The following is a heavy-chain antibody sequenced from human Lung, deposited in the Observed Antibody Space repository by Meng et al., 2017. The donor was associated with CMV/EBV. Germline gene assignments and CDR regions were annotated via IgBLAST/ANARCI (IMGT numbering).Heavy chain of an antibody. CDR2: IYHSGST. Sequence: PRQEPGPGLVTPSGTLSLPFSVSGGSICSSNWWIWVRQPPGKGLEWIGEIYHSGSTNYNPSLKSRVTISVDKSKNQFSLKLSSVTAADTAVYYCASFPPPGKQWLVTDYWGQGTLVTVSS. CDR1: GGSICSSNW. CDR3: ASFPPPGKQWLVTDY. V-gene: IGHV4-4*02. J-gene: IGHJ4*02. D-gene: IGHD6-19*01.